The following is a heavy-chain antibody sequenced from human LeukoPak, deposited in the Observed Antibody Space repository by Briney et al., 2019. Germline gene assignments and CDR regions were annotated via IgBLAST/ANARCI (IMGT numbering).Heavy chain of an antibody. D-gene: IGHD3-10*02. CDR1: GFTFSSYG. J-gene: IGHJ6*04. CDR2: TSGSGGST. CDR3: AELGITMIGGV. Sequence: PGGSLRLSCAASGFTFSSYGMHWVRQAPGKGLEWVSATSGSGGSTYYADSVKGRFTISRGNAKNSLYLQMNSLRAEDTAVYYCAELGITMIGGVWGKGTTVTISS. V-gene: IGHV3-21*01.